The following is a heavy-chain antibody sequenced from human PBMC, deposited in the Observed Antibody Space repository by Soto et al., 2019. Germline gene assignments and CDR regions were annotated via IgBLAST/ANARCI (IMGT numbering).Heavy chain of an antibody. J-gene: IGHJ6*02. V-gene: IGHV4-39*01. Sequence: SETLSLTCTVSGGSISSGAYYWGWIRQPPGKGLEWIGNIFYSGSTFYNPSLKNRVTISVDTSKNQFSLKLSSVTAADTAVYYCAKPVVGADHYYVMDVWGQGTTVTVS. CDR1: GGSISSGAYY. D-gene: IGHD2-15*01. CDR2: IFYSGST. CDR3: AKPVVGADHYYVMDV.